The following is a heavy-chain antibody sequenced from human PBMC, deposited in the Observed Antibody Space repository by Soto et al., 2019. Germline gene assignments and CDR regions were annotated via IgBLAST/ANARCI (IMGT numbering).Heavy chain of an antibody. V-gene: IGHV1-18*01. J-gene: IGHJ3*01. CDR1: GYTFTSYG. CDR3: ARDVVDIVARILFGRVVFAF. Sequence: ASVKVSCKASGYTFTSYGISWVRQAPGQGLEWMGWISAYNGNTNYAQKLQGRVTMTTDTSTSTAYMELRSLRSDDTAVYYCARDVVDIVARILFGRVVFAFRGQGTIVT. CDR2: ISAYNGNT. D-gene: IGHD5-12*01.